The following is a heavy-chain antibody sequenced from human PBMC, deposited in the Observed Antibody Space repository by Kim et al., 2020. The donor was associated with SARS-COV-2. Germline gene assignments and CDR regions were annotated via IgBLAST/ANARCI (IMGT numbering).Heavy chain of an antibody. Sequence: ASVKVSCKASGYTFTSYGISWLRQATGQGLEWMGWISVYNANTNYAQKLQARLTMTTDTSTSTAYMELRSLTSDDTAVYYCARDPAYDSSVYAADYWGQGTLVTVSS. D-gene: IGHD3-22*01. V-gene: IGHV1-18*01. CDR1: GYTFTSYG. J-gene: IGHJ4*02. CDR3: ARDPAYDSSVYAADY. CDR2: ISVYNANT.